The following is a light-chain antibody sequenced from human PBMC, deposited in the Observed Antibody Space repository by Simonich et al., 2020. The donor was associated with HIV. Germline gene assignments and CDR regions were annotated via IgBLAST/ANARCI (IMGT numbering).Light chain of an antibody. CDR1: SSDVGGYNY. CDR2: DVS. Sequence: QSALTQPASVSGSPGQSITISCTGTSSDVGGYNYVSWYQQHPGKVPKLMICDVSKRPSGISNRFSGSKSGNTASLTISGLQAEDEADYYCSSYTSSTTVVFGGGTKLTVL. V-gene: IGLV2-14*01. CDR3: SSYTSSTTVV. J-gene: IGLJ2*01.